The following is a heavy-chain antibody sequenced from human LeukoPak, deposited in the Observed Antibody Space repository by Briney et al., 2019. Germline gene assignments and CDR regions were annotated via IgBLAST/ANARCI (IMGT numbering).Heavy chain of an antibody. CDR3: ARDGYTAWAFDI. CDR1: GHTFTSYG. D-gene: IGHD5-24*01. CDR2: INPSGGST. V-gene: IGHV1-46*01. J-gene: IGHJ3*02. Sequence: ASVKVSCKASGHTFTSYGISWVRQAPGQGLEWMGIINPSGGSTSYAQKFQGRVTMTRDTSTSTVYMELSSLRAEDTAVYYCARDGYTAWAFDIWGQGTMVTVSS.